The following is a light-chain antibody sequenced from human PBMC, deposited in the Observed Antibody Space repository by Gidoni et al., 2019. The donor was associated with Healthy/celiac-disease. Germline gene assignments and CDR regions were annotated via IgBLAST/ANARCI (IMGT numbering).Light chain of an antibody. J-gene: IGKJ1*01. CDR3: MQALQTPRT. CDR2: LGS. Sequence: DPVMTQSPLSLPVTPGEPASLSCRTSQSLLHSNGYNYLDWYLQKPGQSPQLLNYLGSNRASGVPDRCSGSGAGTDFTLKSSRVEAEDVGVYCCMQALQTPRTFGQGTKVEIK. V-gene: IGKV2-28*01. CDR1: QSLLHSNGYNY.